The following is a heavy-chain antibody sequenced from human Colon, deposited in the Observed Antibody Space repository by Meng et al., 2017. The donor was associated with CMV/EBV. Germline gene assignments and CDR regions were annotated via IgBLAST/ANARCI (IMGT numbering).Heavy chain of an antibody. V-gene: IGHV3-23*01. CDR1: GFSFRNYG. J-gene: IGHJ6*02. D-gene: IGHD1-20*01. CDR3: AKGRGPNSVTGTPGDYYYQYAMDV. CDR2: LRGGASYT. Sequence: GGSLRLSCAASGFSFRNYGMSWVRQSPGKGLEWVSILRGGASYTYRGDSVKGRFTIARDNSKNTLHLQMNSLRADDTAVYYCAKGRGPNSVTGTPGDYYYQYAMDVWGQGTTVTVSS.